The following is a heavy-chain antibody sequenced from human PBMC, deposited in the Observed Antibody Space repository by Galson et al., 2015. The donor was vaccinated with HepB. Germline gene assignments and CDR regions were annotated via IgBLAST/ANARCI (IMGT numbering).Heavy chain of an antibody. J-gene: IGHJ4*02. Sequence: SLRLSCAASGFFFSSYAMHWVRQAPGKGLEWLAVISYDGGHKYHADSGNGRFTISRDNSNNKLFLEVKNLRPEDTAIYYCSRARGDYYNSGPAFWGRGTLVTVST. CDR3: SRARGDYYNSGPAF. D-gene: IGHD3-10*01. V-gene: IGHV3-30*04. CDR2: ISYDGGHK. CDR1: GFFFSSYA.